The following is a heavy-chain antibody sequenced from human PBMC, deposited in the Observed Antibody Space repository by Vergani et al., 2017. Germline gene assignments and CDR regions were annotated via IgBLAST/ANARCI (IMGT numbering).Heavy chain of an antibody. Sequence: QVQLQESGPGLVKPSETLSLTCTVSGYSISSGYYWGWIRQPPGKGLEWIGSIYHSGSTYYNPSLKSRVTISVDTSKNQFSLKLSSVTAADTAVYYCARVVSGQQLVAEWFDPWAREPWSPSPQ. CDR3: ARVVSGQQLVAEWFDP. J-gene: IGHJ5*02. CDR2: IYHSGST. V-gene: IGHV4-38-2*02. CDR1: GYSISSGYY. D-gene: IGHD6-13*01.